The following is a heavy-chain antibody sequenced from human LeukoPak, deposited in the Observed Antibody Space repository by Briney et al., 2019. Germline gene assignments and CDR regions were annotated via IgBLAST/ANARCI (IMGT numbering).Heavy chain of an antibody. D-gene: IGHD3-22*01. V-gene: IGHV1-2*04. J-gene: IGHJ3*02. CDR2: INPNSGGT. CDR3: ARALPYDSSGYYGSAFDI. CDR1: GYTFTGYY. Sequence: ASVKVSCKASGYTFTGYYMHWVRQAPGQGLEWMGWINPNSGGTNYAQKFQGWVTMTRDTSISTAYMELSRLRSDDTAVYYCARALPYDSSGYYGSAFDIWGQGTMVTVSS.